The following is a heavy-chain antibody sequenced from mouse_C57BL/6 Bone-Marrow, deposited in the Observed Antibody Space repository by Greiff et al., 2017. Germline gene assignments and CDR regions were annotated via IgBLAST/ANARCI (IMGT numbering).Heavy chain of an antibody. Sequence: VKLVESGPELVKPGASVKISCKASGYTFTDYYINWVKQRPGQGLEWIGWIFPGSGSTYYNEKFKGKATLTVDKSSSTAYMLLSSLTSEDSAVYFCASERWLLRAWFAYWGQGTLVTVSA. CDR1: GYTFTDYY. CDR2: IFPGSGST. J-gene: IGHJ3*01. V-gene: IGHV1-75*01. CDR3: ASERWLLRAWFAY. D-gene: IGHD2-3*01.